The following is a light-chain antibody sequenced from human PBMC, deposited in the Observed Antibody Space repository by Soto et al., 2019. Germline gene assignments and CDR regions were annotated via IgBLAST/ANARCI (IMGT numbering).Light chain of an antibody. J-gene: IGKJ1*01. V-gene: IGKV3-20*01. CDR3: QQYGSSSWT. CDR2: GVS. Sequence: EIVMTQSPATLSVSPGGSAALSCRASQPVSSNFLAWYQQKPGQAPRLLIYGVSSRASGIPDRFFGSGSGTDFTLTINRLEPEDFAVYYCQQYGSSSWTFGQGTKVDIK. CDR1: QPVSSNF.